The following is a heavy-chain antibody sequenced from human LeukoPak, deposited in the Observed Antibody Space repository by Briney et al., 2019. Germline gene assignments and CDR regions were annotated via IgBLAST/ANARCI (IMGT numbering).Heavy chain of an antibody. Sequence: PSETLSLTCTVSGGSISSYYWSWIRQPPGKGLEWIGYIYYSGSTNYNPSLKSRVTILVDTSKNQFSLKLSSVTAADTAVYYCARLDCSGGSCYSGYFDYWGQGTLVTVSS. V-gene: IGHV4-59*08. CDR1: GGSISSYY. CDR2: IYYSGST. CDR3: ARLDCSGGSCYSGYFDY. J-gene: IGHJ4*02. D-gene: IGHD2-15*01.